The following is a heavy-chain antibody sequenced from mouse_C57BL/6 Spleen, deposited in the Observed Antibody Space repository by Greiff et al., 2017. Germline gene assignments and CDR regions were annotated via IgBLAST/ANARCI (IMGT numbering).Heavy chain of an antibody. V-gene: IGHV1-42*01. J-gene: IGHJ4*01. D-gene: IGHD2-2*01. CDR1: GYSFTGYY. CDR3: ARNLYAYDGSMDY. CDR2: INPSTGGT. Sequence: EVQLQQSGPELVKPGASVKISCKASGYSFTGYYMNWVKQSPEKSLEWIGEINPSTGGTTYNQKFKAKATLTVDKSSSTAYMQLKSLTSEDSAVYYCARNLYAYDGSMDYWGQGTSVTVSS.